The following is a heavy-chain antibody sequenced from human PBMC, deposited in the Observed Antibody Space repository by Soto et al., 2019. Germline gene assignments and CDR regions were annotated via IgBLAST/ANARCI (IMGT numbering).Heavy chain of an antibody. J-gene: IGHJ5*02. Sequence: PSETLSLTCTVSGGSISSGGYYWSWIRQHPGKGLEWIGYIYYSGSTYYNPSLKSRVTMSVDTSKNQLSLELRSVTAADTAVYYCARLHCNSPNCVPLDPWGQGTLVTVSS. CDR3: ARLHCNSPNCVPLDP. CDR2: IYYSGST. CDR1: GGSISSGGYY. D-gene: IGHD2-2*01. V-gene: IGHV4-31*03.